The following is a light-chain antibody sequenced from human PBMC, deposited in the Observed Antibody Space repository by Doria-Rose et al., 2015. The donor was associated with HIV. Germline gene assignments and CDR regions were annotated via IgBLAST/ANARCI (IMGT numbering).Light chain of an antibody. CDR3: HQYGTSWT. Sequence: EIVLTQSPGTLSLSPGEGATLSCRASRSFSSTYLAWYQQKPGQAPSLLIYDGSTRATGIPDRFSASGSGTDFTLTINRLEPEDFALYYCHQYGTSWTFGRGTKVEI. V-gene: IGKV3-20*01. CDR2: DGS. J-gene: IGKJ1*01. CDR1: RSFSSTY.